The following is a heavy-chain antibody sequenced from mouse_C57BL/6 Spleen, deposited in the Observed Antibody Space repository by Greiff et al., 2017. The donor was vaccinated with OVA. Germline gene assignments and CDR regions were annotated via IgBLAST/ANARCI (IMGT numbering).Heavy chain of an antibody. J-gene: IGHJ2*01. CDR2: INPNNGGT. D-gene: IGHD2-4*01. CDR1: GYTFTDYN. Sequence: VQLQQSGPELVKPGASVKIPCKASGYTFTDYNMDWVKQSHGKSLEWIGDINPNNGGTIYNQKFKGKATLTVDKSSSTAYMELRSLTSEDTAVYYCARSLYDYDGFDYWGHGTTLTVSS. V-gene: IGHV1-18*01. CDR3: ARSLYDYDGFDY.